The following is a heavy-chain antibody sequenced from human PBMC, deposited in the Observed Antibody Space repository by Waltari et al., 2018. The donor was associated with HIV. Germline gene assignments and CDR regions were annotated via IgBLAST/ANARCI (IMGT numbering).Heavy chain of an antibody. Sequence: QLQLVQSGSELKKPGASVKVYCKASGNPFTKYAKNWVRPAPGQGLEWMGWINTNTGNPTYAQGFTGRFVFSLDTSVSTAYLQISSLKAEDTAVYYCARITMTLGRGMDVWGQGTTVTVSS. D-gene: IGHD3-10*01. CDR2: INTNTGNP. V-gene: IGHV7-4-1*02. J-gene: IGHJ6*02. CDR1: GNPFTKYA. CDR3: ARITMTLGRGMDV.